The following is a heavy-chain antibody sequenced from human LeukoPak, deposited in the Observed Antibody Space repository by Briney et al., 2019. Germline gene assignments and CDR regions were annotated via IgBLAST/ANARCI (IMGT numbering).Heavy chain of an antibody. CDR2: ISAYNGNT. Sequence: ASVKVSCKASGYTFTSCGISWVRQAPGQGLEWMGWISAYNGNTNYAQKLQGRVTMTTDTSTSTAYMELRSLRSDDTAVYYCARDDSGTRRGWFEHWGQGTLVTVSS. V-gene: IGHV1-18*01. CDR1: GYTFTSCG. D-gene: IGHD4-17*01. J-gene: IGHJ5*01. CDR3: ARDDSGTRRGWFEH.